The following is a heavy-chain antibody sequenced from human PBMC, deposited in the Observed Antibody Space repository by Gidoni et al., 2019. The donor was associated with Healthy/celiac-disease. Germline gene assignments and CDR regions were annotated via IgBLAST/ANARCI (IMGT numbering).Heavy chain of an antibody. D-gene: IGHD4-4*01. V-gene: IGHV4-61*02. J-gene: IGHJ4*02. Sequence: QVQLQESGPGLVKPSQTLSLTCTGSGGPISSGSYYWSWIRPPAGKGLEWIGRIDTSGSTNYNPSLKSRVTISVDTSKNQFSLKLSSVTAADTAVYYCARTTVTTGTDYWGQGTLVTVSS. CDR2: IDTSGST. CDR3: ARTTVTTGTDY. CDR1: GGPISSGSYY.